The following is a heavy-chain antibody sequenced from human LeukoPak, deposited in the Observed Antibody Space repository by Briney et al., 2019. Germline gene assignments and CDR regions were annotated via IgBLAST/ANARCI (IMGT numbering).Heavy chain of an antibody. CDR1: GGTFSSYA. J-gene: IGHJ4*02. V-gene: IGHV1-69*13. Sequence: SVKVSCKASGGTFSSYAISWVRQAPGQGLEWMGGIIPIFGTANYAQKFQGRVTITADESTSTAYMELGSLRSEDTAVYYCATDILTGYYRPFLGWGQGTLVTVSS. CDR3: ATDILTGYYRPFLG. D-gene: IGHD3-9*01. CDR2: IIPIFGTA.